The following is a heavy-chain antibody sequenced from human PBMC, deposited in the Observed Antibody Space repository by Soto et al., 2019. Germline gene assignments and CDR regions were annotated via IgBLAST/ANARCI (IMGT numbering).Heavy chain of an antibody. D-gene: IGHD6-19*01. CDR2: ISAYNGNT. V-gene: IGHV1-18*01. CDR3: ARVVATVAGPYGMDV. Sequence: QVHLVQSGAEVKKPGASVKVSCRASGYTFTSYVISWVRQAPGQGPEWMGWISAYNGNTNFAQRLQGRVTMTTDTSTSTAYMELRSLRSDDTAVYYCARVVATVAGPYGMDVWVQGTTVTVSS. J-gene: IGHJ6*02. CDR1: GYTFTSYV.